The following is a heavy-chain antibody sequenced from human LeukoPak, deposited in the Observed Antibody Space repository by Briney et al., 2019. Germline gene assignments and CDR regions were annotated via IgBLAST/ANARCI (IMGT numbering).Heavy chain of an antibody. V-gene: IGHV3-23*01. CDR1: GFTSSSYA. CDR3: AKGSSTSIRGNWFDP. Sequence: GGSLRLSCAASGFTSSSYAMSWVRQAPGKGLEWVSAISGSGGSTYYADSVKGRFTISRDNSKNTLYLQMNSLRAEDTAVYYCAKGSSTSIRGNWFDPWGQGTLVTVSS. D-gene: IGHD2-2*01. CDR2: ISGSGGST. J-gene: IGHJ5*02.